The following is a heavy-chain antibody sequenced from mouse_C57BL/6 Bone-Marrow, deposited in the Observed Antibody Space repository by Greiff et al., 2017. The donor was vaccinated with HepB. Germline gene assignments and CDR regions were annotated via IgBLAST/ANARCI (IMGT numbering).Heavy chain of an antibody. CDR2: IRLKSDNYAT. V-gene: IGHV6-3*01. J-gene: IGHJ3*01. D-gene: IGHD1-1*01. CDR1: GFTFSNYW. CDR3: TGPYCYGSSCLFAY. Sequence: EVQVEESGGGFVQPGGSMKLSCVASGFTFSNYWMNWVRQSPEKGLEWVAQIRLKSDNYATHYAESVKGRFTISRDDSKSSVYLQMNNLRAEDTGNYYCTGPYCYGSSCLFAYWGQGTLVTVSA.